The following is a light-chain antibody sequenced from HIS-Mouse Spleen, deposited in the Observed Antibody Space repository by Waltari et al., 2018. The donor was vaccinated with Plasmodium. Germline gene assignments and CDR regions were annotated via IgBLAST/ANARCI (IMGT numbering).Light chain of an antibody. Sequence: SYELTQPPSESVSPGHTARITCSGDALPKKYAYWYEQKSGQAPVLVIYEDSKRPSGIPERFSGSSSGTMATLTISGAQVEDEADYYCYSTDSSGNHRVFGGGTKLTVL. CDR3: YSTDSSGNHRV. CDR1: ALPKKY. J-gene: IGLJ3*02. CDR2: EDS. V-gene: IGLV3-10*01.